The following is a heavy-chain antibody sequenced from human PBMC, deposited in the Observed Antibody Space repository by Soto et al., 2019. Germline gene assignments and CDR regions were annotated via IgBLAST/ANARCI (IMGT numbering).Heavy chain of an antibody. Sequence: SETLSLTCGVSGYAINSGYYWGWIRQSPGKGLEWIGNMYHGGFSYYNPSLKGRVTISVDTWKNRFSLNLRSVTAADTAVYYCARKVVVVVSTVPDYFDYWGQGMLVTVSS. CDR3: ARKVVVVVSTVPDYFDY. D-gene: IGHD3-22*01. V-gene: IGHV4-38-2*01. J-gene: IGHJ4*02. CDR2: MYHGGFS. CDR1: GYAINSGYY.